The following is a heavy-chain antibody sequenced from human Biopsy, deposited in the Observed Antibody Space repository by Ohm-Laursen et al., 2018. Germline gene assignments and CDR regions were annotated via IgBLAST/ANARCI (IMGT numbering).Heavy chain of an antibody. CDR2: ISGRGAT. J-gene: IGHJ3*01. CDR3: ARVRVWADSEGAFDP. D-gene: IGHD1-26*01. V-gene: IGHV4-59*07. CDR1: GGSIRSDY. Sequence: DTLSLTCTVSGGSIRSDYWSWIRQSPRKGLEWIGHISGRGATNYNPSLRGRVTIPVDTSKNQFSLKLSSVTAADTAVYYCARVRVWADSEGAFDPWGQGTMVTVSS.